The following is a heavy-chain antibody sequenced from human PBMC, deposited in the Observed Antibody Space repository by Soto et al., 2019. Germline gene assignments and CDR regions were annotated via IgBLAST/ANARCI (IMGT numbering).Heavy chain of an antibody. CDR1: GGSISSGGYY. CDR2: ISYRRST. J-gene: IGHJ4*02. Sequence: SETLSLTCTVSGGSISSGGYYWSWIRQHPGKGLECIGYISYRRSTYYNPSLQSRVSISVDTSKNQFSLKLYSVTAADTAVYSCARVPTYLFHFDFWGLGTLVTVSS. CDR3: ARVPTYLFHFDF. V-gene: IGHV4-31*03. D-gene: IGHD2-2*01.